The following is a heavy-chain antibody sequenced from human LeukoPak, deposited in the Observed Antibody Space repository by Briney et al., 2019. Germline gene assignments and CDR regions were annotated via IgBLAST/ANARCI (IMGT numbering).Heavy chain of an antibody. CDR3: ARVGVRGTYYFDY. CDR2: IYHSGST. Sequence: SETLSLTCAVSCGSISSGGYSWSWIRQPPGKGLEWIGYIYHSGSTYYNPSLKSRVTISVDRSKNQFSLKLSSVTAADTAVYYCARVGVRGTYYFDYWGQGTLVTVSS. CDR1: CGSISSGGYS. D-gene: IGHD3-10*01. V-gene: IGHV4-30-2*01. J-gene: IGHJ4*02.